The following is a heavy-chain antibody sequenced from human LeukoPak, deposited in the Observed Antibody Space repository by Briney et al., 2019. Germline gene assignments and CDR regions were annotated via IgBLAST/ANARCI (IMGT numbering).Heavy chain of an antibody. V-gene: IGHV3-30*02. D-gene: IGHD2-2*01. J-gene: IGHJ6*03. Sequence: QSGGSLRLSCAASGFTFSSYAMHWVRQAPGKGLEWVAFIRYDGSNKYYADSVKGRFTISRDNSKNTLYLQMNSLRAEDTAVYYCAKGGYWRGIVVVPAATKPGSYYMDVWGKGTTVTISS. CDR3: AKGGYWRGIVVVPAATKPGSYYMDV. CDR1: GFTFSSYA. CDR2: IRYDGSNK.